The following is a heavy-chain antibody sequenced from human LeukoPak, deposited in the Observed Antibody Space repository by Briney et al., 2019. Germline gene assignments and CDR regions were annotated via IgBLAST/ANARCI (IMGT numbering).Heavy chain of an antibody. V-gene: IGHV3-21*01. CDR1: GFTFSSYS. Sequence: PGGSLRLSCAASGFTFSSYSMNWVRQAPGKGLEWVSSISSSSSYIYYADSVKGRFTISRDNAKNSLYLQMNSLRAEDTAVYYCARDDYDSSGYSGAFDIWGQGTMVTVSS. J-gene: IGHJ3*02. CDR3: ARDDYDSSGYSGAFDI. CDR2: ISSSSSYI. D-gene: IGHD3-22*01.